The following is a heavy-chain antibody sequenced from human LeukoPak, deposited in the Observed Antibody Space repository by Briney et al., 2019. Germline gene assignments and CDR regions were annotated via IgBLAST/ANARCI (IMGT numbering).Heavy chain of an antibody. D-gene: IGHD3-3*01. Sequence: GASVKVSCKTSGGTFSSFAITWVRQTPGQGLEWMGGIIPIFGTTNYAQKFQDRVTITADKSTSTAYMKLSSLRSEDTAVYFCARVRRITIFGEPIGGFDYWGQGTLVTVSS. CDR2: IIPIFGTT. V-gene: IGHV1-69*06. CDR1: GGTFSSFA. CDR3: ARVRRITIFGEPIGGFDY. J-gene: IGHJ4*02.